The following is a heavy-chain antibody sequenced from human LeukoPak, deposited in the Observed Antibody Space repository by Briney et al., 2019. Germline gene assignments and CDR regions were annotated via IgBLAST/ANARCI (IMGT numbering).Heavy chain of an antibody. CDR2: IKQDGSEK. J-gene: IGHJ4*02. V-gene: IGHV3-7*01. CDR3: ARDGGLYSSGWYGVDY. Sequence: GGSLRLSCAASGFTFSSYWMSWVRQAPGKGLEWVANIKQDGSEKYYVDSVKGRFTISRDNSKNTLYLQMNSLRAEDTAVYYCARDGGLYSSGWYGVDYWGQGTLVTVSS. CDR1: GFTFSSYW. D-gene: IGHD6-19*01.